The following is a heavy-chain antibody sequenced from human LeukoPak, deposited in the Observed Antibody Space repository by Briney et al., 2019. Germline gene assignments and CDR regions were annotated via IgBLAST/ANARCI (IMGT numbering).Heavy chain of an antibody. CDR3: AREDPQTTVPEGLDV. V-gene: IGHV4-39*07. CDR2: IYYSGST. CDR1: GGSISSSSYY. D-gene: IGHD4-17*01. Sequence: PSETLSLTCTVSGGSISSSSYYWGWIRQPPVKGLEWIGSIYYSGSTYYNPSLKSRVTISVDTSKNQFSLKLSSVTAADTAVYYCAREDPQTTVPEGLDVWGQGTTVTVSS. J-gene: IGHJ6*02.